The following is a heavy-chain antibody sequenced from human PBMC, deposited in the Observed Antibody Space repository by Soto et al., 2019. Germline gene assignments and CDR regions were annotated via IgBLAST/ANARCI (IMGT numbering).Heavy chain of an antibody. CDR3: VKDHCGGDCYSNPYFDY. V-gene: IGHV3-33*06. Sequence: QVQLVESGGGVVQPGGSLRLSCAASGFSFTTYGLHWVRQAPGKGLEWVAVIWYDGSKTYYADSVKGRFTISRDNSKNTLYLQMNSGRVEDPAMYYCVKDHCGGDCYSNPYFDYWGQGTLVTVSS. D-gene: IGHD2-21*02. CDR1: GFSFTTYG. CDR2: IWYDGSKT. J-gene: IGHJ4*02.